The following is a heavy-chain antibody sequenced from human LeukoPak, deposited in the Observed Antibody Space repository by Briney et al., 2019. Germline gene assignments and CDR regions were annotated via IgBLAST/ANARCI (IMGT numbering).Heavy chain of an antibody. J-gene: IGHJ6*02. CDR2: ISPNNAGT. CDR3: ARGPLSSPKELWFPLTYDMDV. V-gene: IGHV1-18*01. Sequence: ASVKVSCKASGYTFGMYGITWVRQAPGQGLEWMGWISPNNAGTNYAQKFQGRLTMTTETSTNTAHMELRSLRSDDTAVYFCARGPLSSPKELWFPLTYDMDVWGQGTTVTVSS. CDR1: GYTFGMYG. D-gene: IGHD5-18*01.